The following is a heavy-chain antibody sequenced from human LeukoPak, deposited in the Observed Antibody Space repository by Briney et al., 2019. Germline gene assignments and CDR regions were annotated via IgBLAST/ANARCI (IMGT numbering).Heavy chain of an antibody. CDR2: IYTSGST. D-gene: IGHD2-2*01. V-gene: IGHV4-4*07. Sequence: PSETLPLTCTVSGGSISNYYWSWIRQPAGKGREWMGCIYTSGSTNYNPSLMSRVTMSVGTSKNQLSLKLSSVTAADTAVYYCARQVYCSSTSCYSYIDYWGQGTLVTVSS. CDR3: ARQVYCSSTSCYSYIDY. CDR1: GGSISNYY. J-gene: IGHJ4*02.